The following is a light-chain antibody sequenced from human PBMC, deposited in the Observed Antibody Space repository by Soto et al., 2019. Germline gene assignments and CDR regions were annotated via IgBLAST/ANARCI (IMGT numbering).Light chain of an antibody. J-gene: IGKJ1*01. V-gene: IGKV3-15*01. CDR3: QQYNDWWT. CDR2: GAS. Sequence: EIVMTQSPATLSVSPGESATLSCRAIQSVSNNLTWYQQKPGQPPRLLIYGASTRATGVPGRFSGSGSGTEFTLTISSLQSEDFAVYYCQQYNDWWTFGQGTKVEIK. CDR1: QSVSNN.